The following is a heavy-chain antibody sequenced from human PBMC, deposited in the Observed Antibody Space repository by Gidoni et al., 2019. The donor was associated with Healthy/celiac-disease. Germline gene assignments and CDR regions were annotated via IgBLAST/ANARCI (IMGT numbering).Heavy chain of an antibody. CDR3: AKDKYGGRGYYYYYGMDV. Sequence: EVQLVESGGGLVQPGRSLRPPCAASGFTFDDYAMHWVRQAPGKGLEWVSGISWNSGSIGYADSVKGRFTISRDNAKNSLYLQMNSLRAEDTALYYCAKDKYGGRGYYYYYGMDVWGQGTTVTVSS. CDR2: ISWNSGSI. V-gene: IGHV3-9*01. J-gene: IGHJ6*02. D-gene: IGHD4-17*01. CDR1: GFTFDDYA.